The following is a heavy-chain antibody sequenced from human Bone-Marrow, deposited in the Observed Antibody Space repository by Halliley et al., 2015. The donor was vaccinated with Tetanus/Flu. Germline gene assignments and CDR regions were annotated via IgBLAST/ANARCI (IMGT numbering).Heavy chain of an antibody. V-gene: IGHV3-23*01. J-gene: IGHJ4*02. CDR2: IPVSGSGT. Sequence: WVSFIPVSGSGTYFADPVKGRFTISRDNPKGTVYLQMNSLRVEDTAVYYCAKVSYKSGWFLDFWGQGTLVTVSS. CDR3: AKVSYKSGWFLDF. D-gene: IGHD6-19*01.